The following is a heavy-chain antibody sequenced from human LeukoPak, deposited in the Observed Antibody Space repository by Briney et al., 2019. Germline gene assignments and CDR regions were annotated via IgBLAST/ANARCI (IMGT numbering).Heavy chain of an antibody. D-gene: IGHD3-10*01. CDR1: GYSISSGYY. Sequence: TETLSLTCAVSGYSISSGYYWDWIRQPPGKGLEWIGSIYHSGSTYYNPSLKSRVTISIDTSKNEFSLRLSSVTAADTAVYYCARDYGSGSSYDYFYYALDVWGKGTTVTVSS. CDR3: ARDYGSGSSYDYFYYALDV. J-gene: IGHJ6*04. CDR2: IYHSGST. V-gene: IGHV4-38-2*02.